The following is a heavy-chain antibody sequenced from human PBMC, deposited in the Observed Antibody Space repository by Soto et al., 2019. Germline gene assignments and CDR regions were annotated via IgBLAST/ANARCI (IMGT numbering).Heavy chain of an antibody. V-gene: IGHV3-49*03. D-gene: IGHD2-2*01. CDR2: IRSKAYGGTT. CDR3: TRGPDIVVVPAPNDY. J-gene: IGHJ4*02. CDR1: GFTFGDYA. Sequence: GGSLRLSCTASGFTFGDYAMSWFRQAPGKGLEWVGFIRSKAYGGTTEYAASVKGRFTISRDDSKSIAYLQMNSLKTEDTAVYYCTRGPDIVVVPAPNDYWGQGTLVTVSS.